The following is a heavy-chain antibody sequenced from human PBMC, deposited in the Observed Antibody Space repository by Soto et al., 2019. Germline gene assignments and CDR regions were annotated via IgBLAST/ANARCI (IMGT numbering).Heavy chain of an antibody. CDR2: ISWETSRI. Sequence: EVHLVESGGGLVQPGRSLRLSCVGSGFTFEYYAMHWVRQAPGKGLEWVAGISWETSRIDYADSVRGRFTISRDNAKNSLYLEMNSLRAEDTALYFCAKERVAVSDLYYFDSGGQGALVTFSS. CDR3: AKERVAVSDLYYFDS. J-gene: IGHJ4*02. V-gene: IGHV3-9*01. CDR1: GFTFEYYA.